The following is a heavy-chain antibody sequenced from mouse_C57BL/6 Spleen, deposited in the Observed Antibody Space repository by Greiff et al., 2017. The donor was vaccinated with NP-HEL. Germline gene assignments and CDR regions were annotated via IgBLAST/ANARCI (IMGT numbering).Heavy chain of an antibody. CDR3: ARGANWDDYFDY. V-gene: IGHV1-52*01. J-gene: IGHJ2*01. Sequence: VQLQQPGAELVRPGSSVKLSCKASGYTFTSYWMHWVKQRPIQGLEWIGNIDPSDSETHYNQKFKDKATLTVDKSSSTAYMQLSSLTSEDSAVYYCARGANWDDYFDYWGQGTTLTVSS. D-gene: IGHD4-1*01. CDR1: GYTFTSYW. CDR2: IDPSDSET.